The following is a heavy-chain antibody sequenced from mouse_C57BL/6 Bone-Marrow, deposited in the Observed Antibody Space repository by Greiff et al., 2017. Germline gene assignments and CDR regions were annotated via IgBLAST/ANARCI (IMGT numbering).Heavy chain of an antibody. CDR2: INPNNGGT. Sequence: VQLQQSGPELVKPGASVKIPCKASGYTFTDYNMDWVKQSNGKSLEWIGDINPNNGGTIYNQKFKGKATVTVDKSSSTAYMELRSLTSEDTAVYYCASGYYYWGAYWGQGTLVTVSA. D-gene: IGHD1-1*01. V-gene: IGHV1-18*01. CDR1: GYTFTDYN. CDR3: ASGYYYWGAY. J-gene: IGHJ3*01.